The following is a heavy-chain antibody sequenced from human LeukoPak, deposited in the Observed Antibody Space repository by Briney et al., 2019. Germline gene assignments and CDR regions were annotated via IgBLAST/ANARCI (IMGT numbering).Heavy chain of an antibody. CDR2: IKQDGSEK. J-gene: IGHJ4*02. D-gene: IGHD5-12*01. CDR3: ARDSDIVATSFDY. Sequence: GGSLRLSCAASGFTFNKYWMTWVRQAPGKGLEWVANIKQDGSEKYYADSVKGRFTISRDNAKNSLFLQMNSLRAGDTAVYYCARDSDIVATSFDYWGQGTLVTVSS. V-gene: IGHV3-7*01. CDR1: GFTFNKYW.